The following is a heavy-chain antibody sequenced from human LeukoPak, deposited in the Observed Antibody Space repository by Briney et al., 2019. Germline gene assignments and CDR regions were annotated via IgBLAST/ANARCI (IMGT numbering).Heavy chain of an antibody. Sequence: GGSLRLSCAASGFTFSNYWMNWVRQAPGKGLEWVANIKEDGSEKHCVDSVKGRFTISRDNAKKSLYLQMNSLRAEDTAVYYCAREAQRGDPWNWGQGTLVTVSS. V-gene: IGHV3-7*01. CDR2: IKEDGSEK. CDR3: AREAQRGDPWN. J-gene: IGHJ4*02. CDR1: GFTFSNYW. D-gene: IGHD2-21*02.